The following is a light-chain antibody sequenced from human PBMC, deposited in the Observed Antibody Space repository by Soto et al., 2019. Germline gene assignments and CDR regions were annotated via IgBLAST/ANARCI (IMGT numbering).Light chain of an antibody. V-gene: IGLV1-40*01. CDR2: GNS. CDR3: QSYDSSLSGAV. CDR1: SSNIGAGYD. Sequence: QSALTQPPSMSGAPGQRVTISCTGSSSNIGAGYDVHWYQQLPGTAPKLLIYGNSNRPSGVPDRFSGSKSGTSASLAITGLQAEDEADYYCQSYDSSLSGAVFGGGTQLTVL. J-gene: IGLJ7*01.